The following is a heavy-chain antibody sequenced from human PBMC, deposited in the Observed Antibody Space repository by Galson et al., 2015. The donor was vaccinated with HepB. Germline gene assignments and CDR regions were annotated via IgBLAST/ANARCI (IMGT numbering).Heavy chain of an antibody. CDR1: GFTFSHYG. CDR2: ISLDGSYK. D-gene: IGHD6-13*01. Sequence: SLRLSCAVSGFTFSHYGLHWVRQGPGKGLEWVSVISLDGSYKYYADSVKGRFTISRDNSKNMLYLQMNSLRVEDAAVYYCARDMPWYEVRLELDVWGQGTTVTVSS. V-gene: IGHV3-30*04. J-gene: IGHJ6*02. CDR3: ARDMPWYEVRLELDV.